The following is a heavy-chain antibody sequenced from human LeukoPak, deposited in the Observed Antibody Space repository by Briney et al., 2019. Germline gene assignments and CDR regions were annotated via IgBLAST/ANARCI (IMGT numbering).Heavy chain of an antibody. V-gene: IGHV4-34*01. D-gene: IGHD3-3*01. J-gene: IGHJ4*02. Sequence: SETLSLTCAVYGGSFSGYYWSWIRQPPGKGLEWIGEINHSGSTNYNPSLKSRVTISVDTSKNQFSLKLSSVTAADTAVYYCARGYYDFWSGYYGFDYWGQGTLVTVSS. CDR3: ARGYYDFWSGYYGFDY. CDR1: GGSFSGYY. CDR2: INHSGST.